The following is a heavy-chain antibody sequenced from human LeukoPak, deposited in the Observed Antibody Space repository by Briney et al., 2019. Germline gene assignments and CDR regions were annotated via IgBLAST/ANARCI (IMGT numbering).Heavy chain of an antibody. CDR2: ISAYNGNT. D-gene: IGHD3-10*01. V-gene: IGHV1-18*01. J-gene: IGHJ4*02. CDR3: ARDLGVWITMVRGVFDY. CDR1: GYTFTSYG. Sequence: GASVKVSCKASGYTFTSYGISWVRQAPGQGLEWMGWISAYNGNTNYAQKLQGRVTMTTDTSTSTAYMELRSLRSDDTAVYYCARDLGVWITMVRGVFDYWGQGTLVTVSS.